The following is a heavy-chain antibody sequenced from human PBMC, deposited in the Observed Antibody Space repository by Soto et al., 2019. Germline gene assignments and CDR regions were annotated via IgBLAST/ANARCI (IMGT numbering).Heavy chain of an antibody. D-gene: IGHD6-19*01. V-gene: IGHV3-7*05. CDR2: IKQDGSEK. J-gene: IGHJ6*02. Sequence: GGSLRLSCAASGFTFSSYWMSWVRQAPGKGLEWVANIKQDGSEKYYVDSVKGRFTISRDNAKNSLYLQMNSLRAEDTAVYYCARGLEQWEYYYYGMDVWGQGTTVTVSS. CDR3: ARGLEQWEYYYYGMDV. CDR1: GFTFSSYW.